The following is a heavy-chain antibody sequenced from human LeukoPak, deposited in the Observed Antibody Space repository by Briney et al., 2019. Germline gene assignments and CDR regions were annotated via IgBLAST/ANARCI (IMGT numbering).Heavy chain of an antibody. CDR3: ARAPTWIQLWGGAYYMDV. Sequence: GASVKVSCKASGYTLTSYDINWVRQATGQGLEWMGWMNPNSGNTGYAQKFQGRVTITRNTSISTAYMELSSLRSEDTAVYYCARAPTWIQLWGGAYYMDVWGKGTTVTVSS. CDR1: GYTLTSYD. D-gene: IGHD5-18*01. V-gene: IGHV1-8*03. CDR2: MNPNSGNT. J-gene: IGHJ6*03.